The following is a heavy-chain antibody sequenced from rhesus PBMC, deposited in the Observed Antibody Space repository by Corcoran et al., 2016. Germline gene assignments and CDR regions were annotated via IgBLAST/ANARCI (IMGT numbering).Heavy chain of an antibody. D-gene: IGHD2-8*01. Sequence: EVQLVESGGGLAKPGGSLRLSCAASGFTFSDYYMDWVRQAPGKGLEGVSRISNGGGRTWYADSVKGRFTISRENAKNTLYLQMDSLRAEDTAVYYCARGGYCSGGVCAEGDYWGQGVLVTVSS. CDR1: GFTFSDYY. CDR2: ISNGGGRT. CDR3: ARGGYCSGGVCAEGDY. J-gene: IGHJ4*01. V-gene: IGHV3-178*01.